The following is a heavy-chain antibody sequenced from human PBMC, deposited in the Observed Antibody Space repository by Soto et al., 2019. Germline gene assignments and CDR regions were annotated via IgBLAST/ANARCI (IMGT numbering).Heavy chain of an antibody. J-gene: IGHJ6*03. CDR2: IYYSGST. D-gene: IGHD4-17*01. CDR1: GGSISSGGYY. Sequence: SETLSLTCTVSGGSISSGGYYWSWIRQHPGKGLEWIGYIYYSGSTYYNPSLKSRVTISVDTSKNQFSLKLSSVTAADTAVYYCARDGDYGDYKGYYYYYYMDVWGKGTTVTVSS. V-gene: IGHV4-31*03. CDR3: ARDGDYGDYKGYYYYYYMDV.